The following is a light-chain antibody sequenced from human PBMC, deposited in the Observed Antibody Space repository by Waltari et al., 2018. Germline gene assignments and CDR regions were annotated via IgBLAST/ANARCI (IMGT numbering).Light chain of an antibody. CDR3: QKYNSAPRT. Sequence: DIQMTQSPSSLSASVGDRVTITCRASQGISNYLAWYQQKPGRVPKLLIYATSTLQSVVPSRFSGSGSGTDFTLTISSLQPEDVANYYCQKYNSAPRTFGQGTKVEIK. J-gene: IGKJ1*01. V-gene: IGKV1-27*01. CDR2: ATS. CDR1: QGISNY.